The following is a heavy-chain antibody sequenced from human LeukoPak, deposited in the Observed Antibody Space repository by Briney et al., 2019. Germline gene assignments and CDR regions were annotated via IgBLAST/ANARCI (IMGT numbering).Heavy chain of an antibody. CDR3: AAGYFDWLLTLNYFDY. V-gene: IGHV4-39*01. J-gene: IGHJ4*02. Sequence: PSETLSLTCTVSGGSISSSSYYWGWIRQPPGKGLEWIGSIYYSGSTYYNPSLKSRVTISVDTSKNQFSLKLSSVTAADTAVYYCAAGYFDWLLTLNYFDYWGQGTLVTVSS. CDR2: IYYSGST. CDR1: GGSISSSSYY. D-gene: IGHD3-9*01.